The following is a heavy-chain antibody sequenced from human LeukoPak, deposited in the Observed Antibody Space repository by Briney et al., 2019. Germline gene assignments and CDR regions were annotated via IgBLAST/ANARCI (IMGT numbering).Heavy chain of an antibody. D-gene: IGHD1-26*01. Sequence: GASVKVSCKASGYTFTGYYMHWVRQAPGQGLEWMGWINPNSGGTNYAQKFQGRVTMTRDTSISTAYMELSRLRSDDTAVYYCARWPNSGSYYSAFDIWGQGTVVTVSS. CDR1: GYTFTGYY. J-gene: IGHJ3*02. CDR2: INPNSGGT. V-gene: IGHV1-2*02. CDR3: ARWPNSGSYYSAFDI.